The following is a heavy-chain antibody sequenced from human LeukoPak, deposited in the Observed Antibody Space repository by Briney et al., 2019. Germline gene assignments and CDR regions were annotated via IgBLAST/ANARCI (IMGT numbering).Heavy chain of an antibody. Sequence: SVKVSCKASGGTFSSYAISWVRQAPGQGLEWMGGIIPIFGTANYAQKFQGRVTITADESTSAAYMELSSLRSEDTAVYYCARAKDHYGGNSDFDYWGQGTPVTVSS. V-gene: IGHV1-69*13. CDR3: ARAKDHYGGNSDFDY. D-gene: IGHD4-23*01. J-gene: IGHJ4*02. CDR1: GGTFSSYA. CDR2: IIPIFGTA.